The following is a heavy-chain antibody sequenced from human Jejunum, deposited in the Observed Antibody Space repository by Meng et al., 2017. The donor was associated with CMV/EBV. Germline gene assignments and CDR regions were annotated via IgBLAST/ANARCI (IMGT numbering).Heavy chain of an antibody. Sequence: KASEDTFSDYYMQWVRQAPGQGLEWMGWINPQTGDTNYAPKFQGRVTMTRDMSINTVYMEVTRLRSDDTAVYYCAKDAGSYLDYYFDYWGQGTLVTVSS. J-gene: IGHJ4*02. CDR3: AKDAGSYLDYYFDY. CDR2: INPQTGDT. D-gene: IGHD1-26*01. CDR1: EDTFSDYY. V-gene: IGHV1-2*02.